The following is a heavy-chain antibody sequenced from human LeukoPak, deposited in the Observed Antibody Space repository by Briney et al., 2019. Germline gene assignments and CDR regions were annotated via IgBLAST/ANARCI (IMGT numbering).Heavy chain of an antibody. V-gene: IGHV1-69*13. J-gene: IGHJ3*02. CDR2: IIPIFGTA. CDR1: GGTFSSYA. D-gene: IGHD2-2*01. CDR3: AREYPRDAFDI. Sequence: VASVKVSCKASGGTFSSYAISWVRQAPGQGLEWMGGIIPIFGTANYAQKFQGGVTITADESTSTAYMELSSLRSEDTAVYYCAREYPRDAFDIWGQGTMVTVSS.